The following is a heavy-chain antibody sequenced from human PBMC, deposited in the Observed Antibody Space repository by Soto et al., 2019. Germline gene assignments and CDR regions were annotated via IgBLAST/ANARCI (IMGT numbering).Heavy chain of an antibody. Sequence: ASVKVSCKASGYIFTSYYIHLVRLAPGQGLEWMGWINPFDGSRMFAQSFQGRVTMTRDTSTSTVYMEVSSLRSEDTAVYYCSRVDPGETSPFDHWGQGTLVTVSS. D-gene: IGHD3-10*01. CDR1: GYIFTSYY. J-gene: IGHJ4*02. V-gene: IGHV1-46*03. CDR2: INPFDGSR. CDR3: SRVDPGETSPFDH.